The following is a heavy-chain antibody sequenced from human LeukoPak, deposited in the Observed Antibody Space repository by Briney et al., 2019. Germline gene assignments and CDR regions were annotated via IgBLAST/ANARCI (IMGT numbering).Heavy chain of an antibody. J-gene: IGHJ2*01. D-gene: IGHD3-22*01. CDR3: ARDRYYYDSSGYYGSPPVWYFDL. CDR2: IYYSGST. CDR1: GGSISSYY. Sequence: PSETLSLTCTVSGGSISSYYWSWIRQPPGKGLEWIGYIYYSGSTYYNPSLKSRVTISVDTSKNQFSLKLSSVTAADTAVYYCARDRYYYDSSGYYGSPPVWYFDLWGRGTLVTVSS. V-gene: IGHV4-59*12.